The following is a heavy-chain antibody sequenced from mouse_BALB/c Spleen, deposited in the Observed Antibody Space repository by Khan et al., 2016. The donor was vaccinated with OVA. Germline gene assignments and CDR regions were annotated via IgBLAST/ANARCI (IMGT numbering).Heavy chain of an antibody. Sequence: EVQLQESGPGLVKPSQSLALTCTVSGSSIPSDYAWNWIRQFPGSKLEWMGYIRNSGNTSYNPSLKSRITITRDTSKNQFFLQLSSVTTEDTATYYCARDGNWYFDVWGAGTTVTVSS. CDR3: ARDGNWYFDV. D-gene: IGHD2-1*01. V-gene: IGHV3-2*02. J-gene: IGHJ1*01. CDR2: IRNSGNT. CDR1: GSSIPSDYA.